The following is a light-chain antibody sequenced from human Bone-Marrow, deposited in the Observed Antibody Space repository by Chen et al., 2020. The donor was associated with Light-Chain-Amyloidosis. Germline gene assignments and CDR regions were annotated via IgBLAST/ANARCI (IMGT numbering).Light chain of an antibody. CDR3: QSYQGSSQGV. CDR1: SGSIATNY. CDR2: EDD. V-gene: IGLV6-57*01. Sequence: NFMLTQPHSVSAPPRQMGIISCTRSSGSIATNYVQWYQQRPGSPPTSVIYEDDQRPSGVPDRFSGSIDRSSNSASLTISGLKTEDEADYYCQSYQGSSQGVFGGGTKLTVL. J-gene: IGLJ3*02.